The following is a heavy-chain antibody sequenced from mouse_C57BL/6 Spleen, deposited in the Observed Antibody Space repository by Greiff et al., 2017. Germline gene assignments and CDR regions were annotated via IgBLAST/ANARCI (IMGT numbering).Heavy chain of an antibody. J-gene: IGHJ2*01. D-gene: IGHD4-1*01. CDR2: IYPGDGDT. CDR3: ARGTLGTNLDGGYFDY. CDR1: GYAFSSSW. Sequence: QVQLQQSGPELVKPGASVKISCKASGYAFSSSWMNWVKQRPGKGLEWIGRIYPGDGDTNYNGKFKGKATLTADKSSSTAYMQLSSLTSEESAVYFCARGTLGTNLDGGYFDYWGQGTTLTVSS. V-gene: IGHV1-82*01.